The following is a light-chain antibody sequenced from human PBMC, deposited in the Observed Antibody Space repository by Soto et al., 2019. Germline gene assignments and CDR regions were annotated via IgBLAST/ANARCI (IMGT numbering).Light chain of an antibody. V-gene: IGKV3-15*01. CDR2: GTS. J-gene: IGKJ1*01. CDR3: QHTLKWPPT. CDR1: HSVSSSY. Sequence: EIVLTQSPGTLSFSPGERATLSCRASHSVSSSYLAWYQQKPGQAPRLLIYGTSARAAGIPARFSGSGSATEFTLTISSLQSEDFALYYCQHTLKWPPTFGQGTKVDI.